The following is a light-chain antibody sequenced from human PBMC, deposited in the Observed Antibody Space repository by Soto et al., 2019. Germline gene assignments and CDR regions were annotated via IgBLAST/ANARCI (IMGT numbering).Light chain of an antibody. CDR2: EGS. Sequence: DIQMTQSPSSLSASVGDRVTITCQASQDISRFLNWYQQKPGKAPKLLIYEGSTLETGVPSRFSGSGSGTDFTLTSTSLQPEDFATYSCQQYENNPSFGPGTKVHIK. V-gene: IGKV1-33*01. CDR1: QDISRF. CDR3: QQYENNPS. J-gene: IGKJ3*01.